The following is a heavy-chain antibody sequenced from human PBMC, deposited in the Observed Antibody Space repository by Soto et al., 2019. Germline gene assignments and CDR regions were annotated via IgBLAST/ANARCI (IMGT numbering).Heavy chain of an antibody. V-gene: IGHV1-69*13. Sequence: SVKVSCKASGYTFTSYGISWVRQAPGQGLEWMGWIIPFFGTANYAQKFQGRVTITADESTSTAYMELSSLRSEDTAVYYCARDSRDWLFYWGQGTLVTVSS. J-gene: IGHJ4*02. CDR2: IIPFFGTA. CDR3: ARDSRDWLFY. CDR1: GYTFTSYG. D-gene: IGHD3-9*01.